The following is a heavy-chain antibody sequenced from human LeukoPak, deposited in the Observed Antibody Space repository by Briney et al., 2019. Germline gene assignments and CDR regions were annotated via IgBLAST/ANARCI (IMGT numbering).Heavy chain of an antibody. CDR2: IYYSGST. Sequence: SETLSLTCTVSGGSISSSRYYWGWIRQSPGKGLEWIGNIYYSGSTYYNPSLKSRVTISVDTSKNQFSLKLRSVTAADTAVYYCARPIQEYYYYYGMDVWGQGTTVTVSS. D-gene: IGHD5-18*01. J-gene: IGHJ6*02. V-gene: IGHV4-39*01. CDR1: GGSISSSRYY. CDR3: ARPIQEYYYYYGMDV.